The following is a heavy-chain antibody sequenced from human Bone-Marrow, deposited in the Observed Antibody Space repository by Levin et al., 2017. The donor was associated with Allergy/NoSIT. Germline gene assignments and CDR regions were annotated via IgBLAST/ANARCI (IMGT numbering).Heavy chain of an antibody. V-gene: IGHV4-59*01. CDR2: IYYSGST. CDR3: ARGPPQGRQLLSNYYYYYGMDV. J-gene: IGHJ6*02. Sequence: SQTLSLTCTVSGGSISSYYWSWIRQPPGKGLEWIGYIYYSGSTNYNPSLKSRVTISVDTSKNQFSLKLSSVTAADTAVYYCARGPPQGRQLLSNYYYYYGMDVWGQGTTVTVSS. D-gene: IGHD2-2*01. CDR1: GGSISSYY.